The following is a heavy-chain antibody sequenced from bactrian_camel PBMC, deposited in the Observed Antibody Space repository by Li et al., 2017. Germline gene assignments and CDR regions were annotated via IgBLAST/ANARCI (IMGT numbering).Heavy chain of an antibody. CDR2: IDPDGST. CDR1: GFSFSDNR. J-gene: IGHJ4*01. CDR3: AADFFRCTDAAAIRV. V-gene: IGHV3S10*01. Sequence: VQLVESGGGLVQPGESLRLSCVASGFSFSDNRMSWVRQAPGKEREGVAGIDPDGSTSYPDSVKGRFTISKDNAKNTLSLQMDSLTPEDTAMYYCAADFFRCTDAAAIRVWGQGTQVTVS. D-gene: IGHD6*01.